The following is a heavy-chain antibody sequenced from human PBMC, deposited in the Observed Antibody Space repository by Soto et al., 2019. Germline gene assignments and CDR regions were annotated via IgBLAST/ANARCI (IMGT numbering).Heavy chain of an antibody. CDR2: IVVGSGNT. CDR3: ARDGRRWFGELPLPNLMDV. Sequence: ASVKVSCKASGFTFTSSAVQWVRQARGQRLEWIGWIVVGSGNTNYAQKFQERVTITRDMSTSTAYMELSSLRSEDTAVYYCARDGRRWFGELPLPNLMDVWGKGTTVTVSS. V-gene: IGHV1-58*01. D-gene: IGHD3-10*01. J-gene: IGHJ6*04. CDR1: GFTFTSSA.